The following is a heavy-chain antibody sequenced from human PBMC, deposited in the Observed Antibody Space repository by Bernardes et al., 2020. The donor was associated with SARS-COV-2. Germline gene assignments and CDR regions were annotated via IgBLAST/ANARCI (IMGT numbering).Heavy chain of an antibody. CDR2: IYYSGST. Sequence: SETLSLTCTVSGSSISSSSYYWGWIRQPPGKGLEWIGSIYYSGSTYYNPSLKSRVTISVDTSKNQFSLKLSSVTAADTAVYYCARQGLEVWFDPWGQGTLVTVSS. CDR1: GSSISSSSYY. J-gene: IGHJ5*02. V-gene: IGHV4-39*01. CDR3: ARQGLEVWFDP.